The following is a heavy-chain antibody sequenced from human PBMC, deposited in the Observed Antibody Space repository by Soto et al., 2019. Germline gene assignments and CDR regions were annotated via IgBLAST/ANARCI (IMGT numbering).Heavy chain of an antibody. CDR3: ARGQETTVRYFDY. V-gene: IGHV1-18*04. CDR2: INPNNGNT. CDR1: GYTFTGYY. Sequence: ASVKVSCKASGYTFTGYYMHWVRQAPGQGLEWMGWINPNNGNTNYAQKLQGRVTMTTDTSTSTAYMELRSLRSDDTAVYYCARGQETTVRYFDYWGQGTLVTVSS. D-gene: IGHD4-4*01. J-gene: IGHJ4*02.